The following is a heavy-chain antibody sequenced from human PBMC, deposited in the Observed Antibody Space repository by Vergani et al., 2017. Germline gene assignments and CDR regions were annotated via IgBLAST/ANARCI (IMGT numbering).Heavy chain of an antibody. V-gene: IGHV3-9*01. CDR3: AKDSSTNYYYMDV. D-gene: IGHD2-2*01. J-gene: IGHJ6*03. CDR1: GFTFDDYA. Sequence: EVQLVESGGGLVQPGRSLRLSCAASGFTFDDYAMHWVRQAPGKGLEWVSGISWNSGSIGYADSLKGRFTISRDNAKNSLYLQMNSLRAEDTALYYCAKDSSTNYYYMDVWGKGTTVTVSS. CDR2: ISWNSGSI.